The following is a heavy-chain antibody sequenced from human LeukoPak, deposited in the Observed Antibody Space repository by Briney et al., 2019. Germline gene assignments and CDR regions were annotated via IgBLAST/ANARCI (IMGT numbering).Heavy chain of an antibody. CDR1: GGSFSGYY. CDR2: INHSGST. D-gene: IGHD4-23*01. J-gene: IGHJ4*02. Sequence: SETLSLTCAVYGGSFSGYYWSWIRQPPGKGLEWIGEINHSGSTNYNPSLKSRVTISVDTSKNQFSLKLSSVTAADTAVYYCARGNGGVSHYWGQGTLVTVSS. CDR3: ARGNGGVSHY. V-gene: IGHV4-34*01.